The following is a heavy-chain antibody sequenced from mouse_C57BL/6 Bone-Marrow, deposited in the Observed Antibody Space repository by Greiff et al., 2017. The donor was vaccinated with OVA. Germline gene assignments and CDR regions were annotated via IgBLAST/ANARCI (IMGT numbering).Heavy chain of an antibody. CDR2: IYPGDGDT. CDR3: ARAGAYYFDY. J-gene: IGHJ2*01. Sequence: VQLQQSGPELVKPGASVKISCKASGYAFSSSWMNWVKQRPGKGLEWIGRIYPGDGDTNYNGKFKGKATLTADKSSSTAYMHLSSLTSEDSAVYFCARAGAYYFDYWGQGTTLTVSS. CDR1: GYAFSSSW. V-gene: IGHV1-82*01.